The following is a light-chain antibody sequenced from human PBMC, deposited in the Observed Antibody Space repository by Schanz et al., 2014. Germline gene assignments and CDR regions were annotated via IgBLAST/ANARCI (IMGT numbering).Light chain of an antibody. CDR3: SSYTGSTSFWV. CDR2: DVF. CDR1: SSDVGSYDY. Sequence: QSALTQPASVSGSPGQSITISCTGTSSDVGSYDYVSWYRQYPGKAPKLMIYDVFNRPSGVSHRFTGSKSDNTASLTVSGLQAEDEADYYCSSYTGSTSFWVFGGGTKLTVL. V-gene: IGLV2-14*01. J-gene: IGLJ3*02.